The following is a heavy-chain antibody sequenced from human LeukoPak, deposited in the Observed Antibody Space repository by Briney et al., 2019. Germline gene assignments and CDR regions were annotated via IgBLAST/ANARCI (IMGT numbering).Heavy chain of an antibody. D-gene: IGHD1-26*01. CDR3: ARGSIVGATYFDY. CDR2: IIPILGIA. V-gene: IGHV1-69*04. CDR1: GGTFSSYA. Sequence: SVKVSCKASGGTFSSYAISWVRQAPGQGLEWMGRIIPILGIANYAQKFQGRVTITADKSTSTAYMELSSLRSEDTAVYYCARGSIVGATYFDYWGQGTLVTVSS. J-gene: IGHJ4*02.